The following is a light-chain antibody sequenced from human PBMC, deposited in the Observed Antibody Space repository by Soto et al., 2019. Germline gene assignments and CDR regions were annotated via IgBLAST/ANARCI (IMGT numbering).Light chain of an antibody. CDR1: QSVYKK. CDR2: EAS. Sequence: EIVMTQSPGTLSMSPGESATISCRASQSVYKKLAWYQQKPGQAPRLLIDEASTRATGVPARFSGSGSGTEFTLTISNLQSEDVAVYYCQQYNGSPPWTFGQGTKVEI. J-gene: IGKJ1*01. CDR3: QQYNGSPPWT. V-gene: IGKV3-15*01.